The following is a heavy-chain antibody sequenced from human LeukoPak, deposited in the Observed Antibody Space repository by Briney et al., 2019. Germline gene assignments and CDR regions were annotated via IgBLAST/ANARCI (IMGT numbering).Heavy chain of an antibody. CDR1: GYTFTSYD. Sequence: ASVKVSCKASGYTFTSYDINWVRQATGQGLEWMGWMNPNSGNTGYAQKFQGRVTITRNTSISTAYMKLSSLRSEDTAVYYCARDRTAVAGTWNGADLKHNWFDPWGQGTLVTVSS. J-gene: IGHJ5*02. CDR2: MNPNSGNT. D-gene: IGHD6-19*01. CDR3: ARDRTAVAGTWNGADLKHNWFDP. V-gene: IGHV1-8*03.